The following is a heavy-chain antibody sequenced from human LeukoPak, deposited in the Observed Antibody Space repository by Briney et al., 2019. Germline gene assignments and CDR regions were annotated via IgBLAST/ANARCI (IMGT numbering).Heavy chain of an antibody. CDR2: INPSGGST. D-gene: IGHD2-15*01. Sequence: ASVKVSCKASGYTFTSYYMHWVRQAPGQGLEWMGIINPSGGSTSYAQKFQGRVTMTRDTSTSTVYMELNSLRSEDTAVYYCARDRLVVVAALDDAFDIWGQGTMVTVSS. V-gene: IGHV1-46*01. CDR3: ARDRLVVVAALDDAFDI. CDR1: GYTFTSYY. J-gene: IGHJ3*02.